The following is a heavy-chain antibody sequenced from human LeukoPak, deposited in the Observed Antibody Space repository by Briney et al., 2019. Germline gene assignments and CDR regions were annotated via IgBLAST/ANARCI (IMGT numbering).Heavy chain of an antibody. D-gene: IGHD3-3*02. Sequence: PSETLSLTCSVSGDSISTYYWTWIRQSPGKGLEWIGYIYYVGRTSYSPSLESRVTISADTSTNRFSLTLTSVTAADTAIYYCARISAFYECAWGQGLLVTVSS. V-gene: IGHV4-59*12. CDR3: ARISAFYECA. CDR2: IYYVGRT. J-gene: IGHJ5*02. CDR1: GDSISTYY.